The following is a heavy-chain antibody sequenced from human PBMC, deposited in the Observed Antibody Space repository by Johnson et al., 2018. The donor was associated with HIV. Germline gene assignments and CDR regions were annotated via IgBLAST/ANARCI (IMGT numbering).Heavy chain of an antibody. V-gene: IGHV3-30-3*01. J-gene: IGHJ3*02. D-gene: IGHD3-16*01. Sequence: QVQLVESGGGVVQPGRSLRLSCAASGFTFSSYAMHWVRQAPGKGLEWVAVISYDGSNQYYADSVKGRFTISRDNSKNTLYLQMNSLRAEDTAVYYCARPLGPPLWHDAFDIWGQGTMVTVSS. CDR2: ISYDGSNQ. CDR3: ARPLGPPLWHDAFDI. CDR1: GFTFSSYA.